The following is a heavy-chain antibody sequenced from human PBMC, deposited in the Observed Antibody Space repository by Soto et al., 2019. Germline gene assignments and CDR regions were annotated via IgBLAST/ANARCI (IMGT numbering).Heavy chain of an antibody. CDR1: GGTFISYA. CDR2: IIPIFGTA. CDR3: ARVDAAADLFYYYGIEV. Sequence: QVQLVQSGAEVKKPGSSGKVSCKASGGTFISYAISWVRQAPGQGREWMGGIIPIFGTANYAQKFQCRVTITADESTSTAYIELSRLSSEDTAGYDCARVDAAADLFYYYGIEVWGQGTTVTASS. D-gene: IGHD6-13*01. V-gene: IGHV1-69*01. J-gene: IGHJ6*02.